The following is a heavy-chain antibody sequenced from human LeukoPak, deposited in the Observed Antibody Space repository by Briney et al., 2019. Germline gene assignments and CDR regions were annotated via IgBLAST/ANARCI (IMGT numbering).Heavy chain of an antibody. J-gene: IGHJ4*02. CDR2: IYDSGST. Sequence: SETLSLTCTVSGGSIRSSYYYWGWIRQPPGKGLEWIGSIYDSGSTYYNPSLKSRVVISVDTSKNQFSLKLSSVTAADTAVYYCASAKGVLSYFDYWGQGVLVTVSS. CDR3: ASAKGVLSYFDY. CDR1: GGSIRSSYYY. D-gene: IGHD3-16*01. V-gene: IGHV4-39*07.